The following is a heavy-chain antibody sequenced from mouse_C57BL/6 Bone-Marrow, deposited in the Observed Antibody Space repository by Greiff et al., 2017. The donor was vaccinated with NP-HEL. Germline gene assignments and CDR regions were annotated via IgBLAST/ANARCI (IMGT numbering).Heavy chain of an antibody. V-gene: IGHV1-54*01. J-gene: IGHJ2*01. CDR3: AREGYYYGSTPPY. CDR1: GYAFTNYL. D-gene: IGHD1-1*01. Sequence: VQGVESGAELVRPGTSVKVSCKASGYAFTNYLIEWVKQRPGQGLEWIGVINPGSGGTNYNEKFKGKATLTADKSSSTSYMQLSSLTSEDSAVYFCAREGYYYGSTPPYWGQGTTLTVSS. CDR2: INPGSGGT.